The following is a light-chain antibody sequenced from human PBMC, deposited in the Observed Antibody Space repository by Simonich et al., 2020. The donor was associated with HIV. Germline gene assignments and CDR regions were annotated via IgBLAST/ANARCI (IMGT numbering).Light chain of an antibody. J-gene: IGKJ1*01. CDR2: GAS. V-gene: IGKV3-15*01. Sequence: ETVLTQSPATLSLSPGERATLSCRASQSVSSYLAWYQQKPGQAPRLLIYGASTRATGIPARFSGSGSGTEFTLTISSLQSEDSAVYYCQHYNNWPPWTFGQGTKVEIK. CDR3: QHYNNWPPWT. CDR1: QSVSSY.